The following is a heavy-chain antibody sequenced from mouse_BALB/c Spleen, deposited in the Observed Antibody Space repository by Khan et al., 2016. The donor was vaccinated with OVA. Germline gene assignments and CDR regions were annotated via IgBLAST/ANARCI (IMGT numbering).Heavy chain of an antibody. CDR3: ARSITTSKGYYYAMDY. Sequence: EVELVESGGDLVKPGGSLKLSCAASGFTFSSYGMSWVRQTPDKRLEWVATIRSGGHYNYFPDSVGGRFTLSRDSAKNTLSLQIISLKSEYTAMYYCARSITTSKGYYYAMDYWGQGTSVTVSS. V-gene: IGHV5-6*01. D-gene: IGHD1-2*01. J-gene: IGHJ4*01. CDR1: GFTFSSYG. CDR2: IRSGGHYN.